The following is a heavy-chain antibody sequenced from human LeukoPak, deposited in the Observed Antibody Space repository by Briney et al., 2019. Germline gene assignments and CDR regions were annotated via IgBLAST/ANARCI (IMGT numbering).Heavy chain of an antibody. D-gene: IGHD1-14*01. J-gene: IGHJ6*03. V-gene: IGHV4-61*02. CDR2: IYTSGST. CDR1: GGSISSGSYY. CDR3: ARTRTQWATYYYYYMDV. Sequence: SETLSLTCTVFGGSISSGSYYWSWIRQPAGKGLEWIGRIYTSGSTNYNPSLKSRVTISVDTSKNQFSLKLSSVTAADTAVYYCARTRTQWATYYYYYMDVWGKGTTVTVSS.